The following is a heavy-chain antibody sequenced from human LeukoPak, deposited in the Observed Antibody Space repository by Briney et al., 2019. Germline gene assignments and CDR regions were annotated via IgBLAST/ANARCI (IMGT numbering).Heavy chain of an antibody. D-gene: IGHD2-2*01. J-gene: IGHJ4*02. CDR3: TTSSVHTNDY. CDR2: IKSKSDGGTV. CDR1: GFSFTNAW. V-gene: IGHV3-15*01. Sequence: GGSLRLSCAASGFSFTNAWMTWVRQAPGRGLEWVGRIKSKSDGGTVDYAAPVKGRFTISRDDSKNTVYLQMNSLKTEDTGVYYCTTSSVHTNDYWGQGTLVTVSS.